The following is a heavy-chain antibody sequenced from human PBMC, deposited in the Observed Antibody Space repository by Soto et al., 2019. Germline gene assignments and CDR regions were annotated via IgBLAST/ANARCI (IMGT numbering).Heavy chain of an antibody. V-gene: IGHV1-69*13. CDR1: GYTFTGYY. J-gene: IGHJ6*02. Sequence: SVKVSCEASGYTFTGYYMHWVRQAPGQGLEWMGGIIPIFGTANYAQKFQGRVTITADESTSTAYMELSSLRSEDTAVYYCARRYYDFWSGYYTGSYYYYGMDVWGQGTTVTVSS. CDR3: ARRYYDFWSGYYTGSYYYYGMDV. CDR2: IIPIFGTA. D-gene: IGHD3-3*01.